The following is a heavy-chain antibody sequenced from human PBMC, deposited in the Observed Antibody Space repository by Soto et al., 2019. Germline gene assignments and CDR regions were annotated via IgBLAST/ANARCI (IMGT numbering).Heavy chain of an antibody. J-gene: IGHJ4*02. D-gene: IGHD6-13*01. CDR1: GGSMRNYF. CDR2: IHYSGTT. CDR3: AAGEASSRNLAPYYLDF. V-gene: IGHV4-59*01. Sequence: SETLSLTCTVSGGSMRNYFWTWIRQPPGKGLEWIGYIHYSGTTSFFPSYNPSLRSRVTISEDASKNQFSLKLLSVTTADTAVYFCAAGEASSRNLAPYYLDFWGQGTLVTVLL.